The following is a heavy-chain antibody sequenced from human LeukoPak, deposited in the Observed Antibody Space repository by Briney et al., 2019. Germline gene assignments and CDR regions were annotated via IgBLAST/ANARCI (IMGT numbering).Heavy chain of an antibody. Sequence: QPGGSLRLSCAASGFTVSSNYMSWVRQAPGKGLEWVSVIYSGGSTYYADSVKGRFTISRDNSKNTLYLQMNSLRAEDTAVYYCASRRVGYCSSTSCGELFDYWGQGTLVTVSS. CDR3: ASRRVGYCSSTSCGELFDY. J-gene: IGHJ4*02. V-gene: IGHV3-66*01. D-gene: IGHD2-2*01. CDR1: GFTVSSNY. CDR2: IYSGGST.